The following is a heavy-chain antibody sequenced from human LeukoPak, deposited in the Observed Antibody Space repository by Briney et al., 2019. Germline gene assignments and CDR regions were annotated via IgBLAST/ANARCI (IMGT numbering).Heavy chain of an antibody. J-gene: IGHJ6*02. CDR3: ARTVGYCSSSSCYTGQINDYYYYGMDV. V-gene: IGHV3-23*01. Sequence: HPGGSLRLSCSGFTLSSYAMSWVRQAPGKGLEWVSTISDSGSDTYYADSVKGRFTISRDNSKNTLYLQMKGLRAEDTAVYYCARTVGYCSSSSCYTGQINDYYYYGMDVWGQGTTVTVSS. CDR2: ISDSGSDT. D-gene: IGHD2-2*02. CDR1: GFTLSSYA.